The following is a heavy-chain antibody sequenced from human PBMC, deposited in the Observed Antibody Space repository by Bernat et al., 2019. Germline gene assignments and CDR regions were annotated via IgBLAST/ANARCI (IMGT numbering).Heavy chain of an antibody. CDR2: INPSGGGS. J-gene: IGHJ6*02. Sequence: QVQLVQSGAEVKKPGASVKVSCKASGYTFTSYYMHWVRQAPGQGFEWMGIINPSGGGSSYAQKFQGRVTMTRDTSTSTVYMELSSLRSEDTAVYYCARGGFYYHYGMDVWGQGTTVTVSS. CDR3: ARGGFYYHYGMDV. CDR1: GYTFTSYY. V-gene: IGHV1-46*01.